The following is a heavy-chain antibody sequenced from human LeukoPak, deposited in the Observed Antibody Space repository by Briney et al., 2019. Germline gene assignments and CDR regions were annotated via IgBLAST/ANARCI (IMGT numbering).Heavy chain of an antibody. V-gene: IGHV3-21*01. D-gene: IGHD3-22*01. CDR3: ARDPYYYDSSGYPSDY. Sequence: NPGGSLRLSCAASGFTFSSYSMNWVRQAPGKGLEWVSSISSSSSYIYYADSVKGRFTISRDNAKNPLYLQMNSLRAEDTAVYYCARDPYYYDSSGYPSDYWGQGTLVTVSS. CDR2: ISSSSSYI. J-gene: IGHJ4*02. CDR1: GFTFSSYS.